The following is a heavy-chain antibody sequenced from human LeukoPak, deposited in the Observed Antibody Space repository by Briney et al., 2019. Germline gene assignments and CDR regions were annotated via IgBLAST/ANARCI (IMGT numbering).Heavy chain of an antibody. CDR3: ARSVCTSCYLENYYYYYMDV. CDR1: GYSISSGYY. J-gene: IGHJ6*03. Sequence: SETLSLTCTVSGYSISSGYYWGWIRQPPGKGLEWIGSIYHSGSTYYNPSLKSRVTISVDTSKNQFSLKLSSVTAADTAVYYCARSVCTSCYLENYYYYYMDVWGKGTTVTVSS. D-gene: IGHD2-2*01. V-gene: IGHV4-38-2*02. CDR2: IYHSGST.